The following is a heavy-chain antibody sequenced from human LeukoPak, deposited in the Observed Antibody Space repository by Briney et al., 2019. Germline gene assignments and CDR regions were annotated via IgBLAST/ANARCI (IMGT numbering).Heavy chain of an antibody. CDR3: ARGWRNQLLYPLSENYYGSGSYSEDRFDY. D-gene: IGHD3-10*01. Sequence: GGSLRLSCATSGFTFSNYAMNWVRQAPGKGLEWVSAISGSGGSANYADSVKGRFTISRDNAKNSLYLQMNSLRAEDTAVYYCARGWRNQLLYPLSENYYGSGSYSEDRFDYWGQGTLVTVSS. CDR2: ISGSGGSA. V-gene: IGHV3-23*01. J-gene: IGHJ4*02. CDR1: GFTFSNYA.